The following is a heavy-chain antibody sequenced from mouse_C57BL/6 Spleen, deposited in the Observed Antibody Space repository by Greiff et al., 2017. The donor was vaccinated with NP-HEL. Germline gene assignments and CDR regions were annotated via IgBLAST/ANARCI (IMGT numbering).Heavy chain of an antibody. J-gene: IGHJ4*01. CDR3: ARRNGYGAMDY. Sequence: VQLQQPGAELVKPGASVKLSCKASGYTFTSYWMHWVKQRPGQGLEWIGMIHPNSGSTNYNEKFKSKATLTVDKSSSTAYMQLSSLTSEDSAVYYCARRNGYGAMDYWGQGTSVTVSS. D-gene: IGHD2-2*01. V-gene: IGHV1-64*01. CDR2: IHPNSGST. CDR1: GYTFTSYW.